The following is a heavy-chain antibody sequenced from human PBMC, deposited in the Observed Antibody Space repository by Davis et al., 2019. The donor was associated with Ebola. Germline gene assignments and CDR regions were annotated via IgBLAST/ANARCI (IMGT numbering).Heavy chain of an antibody. Sequence: PGGSLRLSCAVSAFTLTHYAITCVPQAPGKGPVWLPRISHDGTSTTYADSVKGRFTVSRDNAKNTLYREMNSLTAEDTAVYYCSRVVKFEFYDYWGQGTLVTVSS. V-gene: IGHV3-74*01. CDR1: AFTLTHYA. D-gene: IGHD2-21*01. CDR2: ISHDGTST. CDR3: SRVVKFEFYDY. J-gene: IGHJ4*02.